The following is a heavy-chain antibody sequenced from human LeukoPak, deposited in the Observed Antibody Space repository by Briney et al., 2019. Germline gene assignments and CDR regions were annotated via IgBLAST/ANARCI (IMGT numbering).Heavy chain of an antibody. J-gene: IGHJ4*02. Sequence: SETLSLTCAVYGGSFSGYYWGWIRQPPGKGLEWIGEINHSGSTNYNPSLKSRVTISVDTSKNQFSLKLSSVTAADTAVYYCARPRNRLRYFDYWGQGTLVTVSS. CDR3: ARPRNRLRYFDY. CDR2: INHSGST. V-gene: IGHV4-34*01. D-gene: IGHD1-14*01. CDR1: GGSFSGYY.